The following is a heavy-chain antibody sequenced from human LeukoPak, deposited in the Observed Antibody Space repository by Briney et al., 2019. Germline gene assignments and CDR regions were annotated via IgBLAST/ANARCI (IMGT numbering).Heavy chain of an antibody. V-gene: IGHV1-8*01. CDR1: GYNFRNYD. CDR3: ARAEVSSDSFYHHGMDV. CDR2: MNPNSGNT. Sequence: ASVKVSCKASGYNFRNYDINWVRQATGQGLEWMGWMNPNSGNTGYAEKFQGRVTLTMYTSISTAYMEIGSLRSEDTAVYYCARAEVSSDSFYHHGMDVWGQGTTVTVPS. J-gene: IGHJ6*02. D-gene: IGHD2/OR15-2a*01.